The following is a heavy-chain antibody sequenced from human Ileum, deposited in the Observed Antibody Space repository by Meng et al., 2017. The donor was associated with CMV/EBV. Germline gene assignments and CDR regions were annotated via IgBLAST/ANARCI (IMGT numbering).Heavy chain of an antibody. V-gene: IGHV4-59*02. J-gene: IGHJ4*02. D-gene: IGHD2-2*01. CDR3: ARGRYCSSTSCFPFEH. CDR2: IYYTVTS. Sequence: SETLSLTCNVSGDSVSSSYWHWIRQSPGKGLEWIGYIYYTVTSNYNPSLKNRATLSVDTSKNQISLRLTSVTAADTAVYYCARGRYCSSTSCFPFEHWGQGALVTVSS. CDR1: GDSVSSSY.